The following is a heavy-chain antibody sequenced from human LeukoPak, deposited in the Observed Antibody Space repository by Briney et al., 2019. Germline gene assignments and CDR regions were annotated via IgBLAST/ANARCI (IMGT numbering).Heavy chain of an antibody. CDR2: IIPIFGTA. Sequence: ASVKVSCKASGGTFSSYAISWVRQAPGQGLEWMGGIIPIFGTANYAQKFQGRVTITADESTSTAYMELSSLRSEDTAMYYCARGERYCSSTSCTFRGAFDIWGQGTMVTVSS. CDR1: GGTFSSYA. V-gene: IGHV1-69*13. D-gene: IGHD2-2*01. CDR3: ARGERYCSSTSCTFRGAFDI. J-gene: IGHJ3*02.